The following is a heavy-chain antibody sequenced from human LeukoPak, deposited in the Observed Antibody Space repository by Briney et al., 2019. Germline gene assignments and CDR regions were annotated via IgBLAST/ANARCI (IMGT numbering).Heavy chain of an antibody. CDR2: ISGSGGST. CDR3: AKDPPYCSSTSCSSPFDY. CDR1: GFTFSSYA. D-gene: IGHD2-2*01. Sequence: PGGSLRLSCAASGFTFSSYAMSWVRQAPGKGLEWVSAISGSGGSTYYADSVKGRFTISRDNSKNTLYLQMNSLRAEDTAVYYCAKDPPYCSSTSCSSPFDYWGQGTLVTVSS. J-gene: IGHJ4*02. V-gene: IGHV3-23*01.